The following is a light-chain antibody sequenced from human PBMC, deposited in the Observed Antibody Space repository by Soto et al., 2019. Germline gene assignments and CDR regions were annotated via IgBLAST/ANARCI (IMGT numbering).Light chain of an antibody. CDR1: SGDVGGYNY. CDR2: AVT. J-gene: IGLJ1*01. V-gene: IGLV2-14*01. Sequence: ALTQPASVSGSPGQSVTISCAGTSGDVGGYNYVSWYQQHPGKAPKLMIHAVTNRPSGVSNRFSGSKSGNTASLTISSLQAEDEADYYCCSYTGASTYVFGTGTKLTVL. CDR3: CSYTGASTYV.